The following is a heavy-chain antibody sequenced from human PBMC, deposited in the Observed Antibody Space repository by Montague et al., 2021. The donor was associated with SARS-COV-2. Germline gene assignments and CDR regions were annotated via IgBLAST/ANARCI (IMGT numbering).Heavy chain of an antibody. J-gene: IGHJ2*01. CDR3: AGEGAGDWYFDL. Sequence: SETLSLTCTVSGGSISSSSYYWGWIRQPPGKGPERIGSIYDSGTTFYNPSLRSRVTMSVDTSNNQFFLRLSTATAADTAVLYCAGEGAGDWYFDLWGRGTLVTVSS. CDR2: IYDSGTT. D-gene: IGHD4/OR15-4a*01. CDR1: GGSISSSSYY. V-gene: IGHV4-39*02.